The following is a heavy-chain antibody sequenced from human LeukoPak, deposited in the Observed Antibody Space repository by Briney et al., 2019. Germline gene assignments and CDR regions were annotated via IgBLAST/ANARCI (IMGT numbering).Heavy chain of an antibody. D-gene: IGHD2-15*01. CDR1: GFTFSDYY. Sequence: GGSLRLSCAASGFTFSDYYMSWIRQAPGKGLGWVSYISSSSSYTNYADSVKGRFTISRDNAKNSLYLQMNSLRAEDTAVYYCAREVGYCSGGSCAQYYFDYWGQGTLVTVSS. V-gene: IGHV3-11*06. CDR2: ISSSSSYT. J-gene: IGHJ4*02. CDR3: AREVGYCSGGSCAQYYFDY.